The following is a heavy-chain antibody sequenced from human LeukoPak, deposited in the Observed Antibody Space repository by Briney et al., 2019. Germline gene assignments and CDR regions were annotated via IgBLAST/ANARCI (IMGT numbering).Heavy chain of an antibody. CDR3: ARSYDSSGYYYSHFDY. Sequence: GSLRLSCAASGFTFSSYAMHWVRQAPGKGLEWVAVISYDGSNKYYADSVKGRFTISRDNSKNTLYLQMNSLRAEDTAVYYCARSYDSSGYYYSHFDYWGQGTLVTVSS. CDR2: ISYDGSNK. CDR1: GFTFSSYA. J-gene: IGHJ4*02. V-gene: IGHV3-30-3*01. D-gene: IGHD3-22*01.